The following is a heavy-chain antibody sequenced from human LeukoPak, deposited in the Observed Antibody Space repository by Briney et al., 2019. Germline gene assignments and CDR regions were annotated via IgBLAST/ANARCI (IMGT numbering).Heavy chain of an antibody. Sequence: GRSLRLSCAASGFTFDDYAMHWVRQAPGKGLEWVSGISWNSGSIGYADSVKGRFTISRDNAKNSLYLQMNSLRAEDMALYYCAKKMDNSSPFFDYWGQGTLVTVSS. CDR1: GFTFDDYA. J-gene: IGHJ4*02. CDR3: AKKMDNSSPFFDY. V-gene: IGHV3-9*03. D-gene: IGHD6-6*01. CDR2: ISWNSGSI.